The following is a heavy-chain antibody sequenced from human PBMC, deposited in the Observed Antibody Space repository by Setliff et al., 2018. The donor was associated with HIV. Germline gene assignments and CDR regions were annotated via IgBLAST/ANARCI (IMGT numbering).Heavy chain of an antibody. V-gene: IGHV4-31*03. D-gene: IGHD6-6*01. CDR2: IYYSGST. Sequence: PSETLSLTCTVSGGSISNSVYFWTWIRQHPGKGLEWIGYIYYSGSTYQNPSLKSRVTISVDTSKNQFSLKLNSVTAADTAVYYCARSSSSSPFFFDYWGQGSLVTRLL. CDR3: ARSSSSSPFFFDY. J-gene: IGHJ4*02. CDR1: GGSISNSVYF.